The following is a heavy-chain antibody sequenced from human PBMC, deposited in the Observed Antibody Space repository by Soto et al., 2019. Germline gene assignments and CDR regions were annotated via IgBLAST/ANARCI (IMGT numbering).Heavy chain of an antibody. D-gene: IGHD6-13*01. CDR1: GGSFSGYY. J-gene: IGHJ6*03. CDR2: INHNGST. V-gene: IGHV4-34*01. Sequence: SETLSLTCAVYGGSFSGYYWSWIRQRPGKGLEWIGEINHNGSTNYNPSLKSRVTISVDTSKNQFSLKLSSVTAADTAVYYCERGELNSSRWYIWGDYYMDVWGKGTTVTVSS. CDR3: ERGELNSSRWYIWGDYYMDV.